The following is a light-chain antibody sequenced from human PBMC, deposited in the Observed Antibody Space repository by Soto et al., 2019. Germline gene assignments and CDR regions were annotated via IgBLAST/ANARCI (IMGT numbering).Light chain of an antibody. CDR1: QSVSSN. J-gene: IGKJ1*01. Sequence: EIVMTQSPATLSVSPGERATLSCRASQSVSSNLAWYQQKPGQAPRLLIYGASTRATDIPARFSGSGSGTEFTLTISSLQSEDFAVYYCQQYNNFWTFGQGTKVEIK. CDR3: QQYNNFWT. CDR2: GAS. V-gene: IGKV3-15*01.